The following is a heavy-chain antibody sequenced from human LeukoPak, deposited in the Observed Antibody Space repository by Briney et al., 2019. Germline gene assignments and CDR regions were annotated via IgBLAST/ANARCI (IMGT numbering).Heavy chain of an antibody. Sequence: PGGSLRLSCAASGFTFSSYGMHWVRQAPGKGLEWVAFIRYDGSNKYYADSMKGRFTISRDNSKNTLYLQMNSLRAEDTAVYYCAKFPGTYYDFWSGYHFDYWGQGTLVTVSS. V-gene: IGHV3-30*02. CDR3: AKFPGTYYDFWSGYHFDY. CDR1: GFTFSSYG. CDR2: IRYDGSNK. D-gene: IGHD3-3*01. J-gene: IGHJ4*02.